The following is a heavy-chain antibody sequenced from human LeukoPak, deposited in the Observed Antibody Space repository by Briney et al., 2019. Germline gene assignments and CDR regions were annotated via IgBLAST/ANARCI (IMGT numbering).Heavy chain of an antibody. Sequence: SVKVSCKASGGTFSSYAISWVRQAPGQGLEWMGGIIPIFGTANYAQKFQGRVTITTDESTSTAYMELSSLRSEDTAVYYCAKTGVITEYNWCDPWGQGTLVTVSS. V-gene: IGHV1-69*05. D-gene: IGHD3-22*01. CDR1: GGTFSSYA. CDR3: AKTGVITEYNWCDP. J-gene: IGHJ5*02. CDR2: IIPIFGTA.